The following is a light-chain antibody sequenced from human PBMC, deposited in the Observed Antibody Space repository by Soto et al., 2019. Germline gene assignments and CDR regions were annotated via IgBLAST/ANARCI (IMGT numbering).Light chain of an antibody. V-gene: IGKV3-15*01. CDR1: QSVNSN. J-gene: IGKJ5*01. CDR2: GIS. Sequence: EIVMTQSPATLSVSPGERATLSCRASQSVNSNYLAWYQQHPGQPPRLLIYGISTRATGIPARFSGSGPGTEFSLTISSLQSEDFAVYYCQQYSKWPITFGQGTRLEI. CDR3: QQYSKWPIT.